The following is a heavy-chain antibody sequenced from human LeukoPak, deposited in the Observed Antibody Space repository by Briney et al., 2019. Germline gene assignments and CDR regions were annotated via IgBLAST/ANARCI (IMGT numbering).Heavy chain of an antibody. J-gene: IGHJ5*02. CDR1: GDSISSGSYY. V-gene: IGHV4-61*02. CDR2: IYTTGST. D-gene: IGHD6-13*01. Sequence: SETLSLTCTVSGDSISSGSYYWSWIRQPAGKGLDWIGRIYTTGSTNYNPSLKSRVTISVDTSKNQFSLKLSSVTAADTAVYYCARGPRIAAAGACWFDPWGQGTLVTVSS. CDR3: ARGPRIAAAGACWFDP.